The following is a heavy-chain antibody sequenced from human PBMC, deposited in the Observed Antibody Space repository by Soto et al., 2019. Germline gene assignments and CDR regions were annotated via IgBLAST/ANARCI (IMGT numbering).Heavy chain of an antibody. D-gene: IGHD4-17*01. CDR3: AKDMKWGGMTTIHYFDS. V-gene: IGHV3-9*01. CDR2: ISWNSETI. J-gene: IGHJ4*02. CDR1: GFTVDDHA. Sequence: PGGSLRLSCAASGFTVDDHAMHWVRQAPGKGLEWVSGISWNSETIDYADSVKGRFTISRDNAKSSLFLQMNSLRPDDTALYYCAKDMKWGGMTTIHYFDSWGQGTLVTVSS.